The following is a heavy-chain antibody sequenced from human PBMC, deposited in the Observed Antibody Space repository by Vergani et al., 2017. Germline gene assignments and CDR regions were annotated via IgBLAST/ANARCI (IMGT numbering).Heavy chain of an antibody. CDR2: IYSGGSST. CDR3: AKLGADNTIFGVAPRYYFDY. CDR1: GFTFSSYA. V-gene: IGHV3-23*03. Sequence: EVQLLESGGGLVQPGGSLRLSCAASGFTFSSYAMSWVRQAPGKGLEWVSVIYSGGSSTYYADSVKGRFTISRDNSKNTLYLQMNSLRAEDTAVYYCAKLGADNTIFGVAPRYYFDYWGQGTLVTVSS. J-gene: IGHJ4*02. D-gene: IGHD3-3*01.